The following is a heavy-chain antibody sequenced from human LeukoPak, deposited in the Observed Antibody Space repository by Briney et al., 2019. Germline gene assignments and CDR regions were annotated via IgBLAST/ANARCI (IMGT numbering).Heavy chain of an antibody. CDR2: IKQDRSEK. CDR1: GFTFSNYW. V-gene: IGHV3-7*01. Sequence: PGGSLRLSCAASGFTFSNYWMSWVRQAPGKGLEWVANIKQDRSEKYYVDSVKGRFTISRDNARNSLYLQMNSLRAEDTAVYYCARDSEGVTGTTSWFDPWGQGTLVTVSS. D-gene: IGHD1-7*01. J-gene: IGHJ5*02. CDR3: ARDSEGVTGTTSWFDP.